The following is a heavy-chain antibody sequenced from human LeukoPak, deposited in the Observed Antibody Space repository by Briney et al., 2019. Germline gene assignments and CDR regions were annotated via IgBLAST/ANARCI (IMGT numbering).Heavy chain of an antibody. CDR2: INPNSGGT. J-gene: IGHJ4*02. CDR1: GYTFTGYY. V-gene: IGHV1-2*02. D-gene: IGHD3-22*01. CDR3: ARSTTTYYYDSSGYSDY. Sequence: ASVKVCCKASGYTFTGYYIHWVRQAPGQGLEWMGWINPNSGGTNYAQKFQGRVTMTRDTSISTAYMELSRLRSDDTAVYYCARSTTTYYYDSSGYSDYWGQGTLVTVSS.